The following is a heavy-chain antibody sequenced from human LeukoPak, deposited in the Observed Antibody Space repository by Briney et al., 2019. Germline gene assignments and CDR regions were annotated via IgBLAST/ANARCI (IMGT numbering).Heavy chain of an antibody. V-gene: IGHV1-18*01. J-gene: IGHJ6*02. CDR2: ISAYNGNT. D-gene: IGHD6-13*01. CDR1: GYTFTSYG. Sequence: ASVKVSCKASGYTFTSYGISWVRQAPGQGLEWVGWISAYNGNTNYAQKLQGRVTMTTDTSTSTAYMELRSLRSDDTAVYYCARDGYSSSWYNYYYYGMDVWGQGTTVTVSS. CDR3: ARDGYSSSWYNYYYYGMDV.